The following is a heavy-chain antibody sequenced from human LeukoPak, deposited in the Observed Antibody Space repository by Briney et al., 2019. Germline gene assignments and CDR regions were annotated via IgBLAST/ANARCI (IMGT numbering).Heavy chain of an antibody. CDR1: GVTFSSYA. CDR2: ISGSGGST. J-gene: IGHJ4*02. CDR3: AKGVAAAVAFDY. V-gene: IGHV3-23*01. D-gene: IGHD6-13*01. Sequence: GGSLRLSCAASGVTFSSYAMSWVRQAPGKGLEWVSAISGSGGSTYYADSVKGRFTISRDNSKNTLYLQMNSLRAEDTAVYYCAKGVAAAVAFDYWGQGTLVTVSS.